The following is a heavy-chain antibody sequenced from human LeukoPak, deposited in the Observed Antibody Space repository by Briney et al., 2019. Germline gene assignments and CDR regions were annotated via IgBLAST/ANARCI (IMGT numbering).Heavy chain of an antibody. Sequence: ASVKVSCKASGYTFTGYHIHWVRQAPGQGLEWMGWINPNSGGTNFAPKFHGRVSMTRDTSISTAFMELSSLRSDDTAVYYCARVPGAFDIWGQGTMVTVSS. J-gene: IGHJ3*02. V-gene: IGHV1-2*02. CDR3: ARVPGAFDI. CDR1: GYTFTGYH. CDR2: INPNSGGT.